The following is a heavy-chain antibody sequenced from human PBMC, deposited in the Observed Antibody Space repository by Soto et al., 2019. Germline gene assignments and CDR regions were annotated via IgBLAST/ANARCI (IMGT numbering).Heavy chain of an antibody. J-gene: IGHJ6*03. CDR1: GYSFTSYW. V-gene: IGHV5-51*01. CDR3: AGRVWNSEYYYYYMDV. CDR2: IYPGDSDT. D-gene: IGHD1-7*01. Sequence: GESLKISCKGSGYSFTSYWIGWVRQMPGKGLEWMGIIYPGDSDTRYSPSFQGQVTISADKSISTAYLQWSSLKASDTAMYYWAGRVWNSEYYYYYMDVWGKGTTVTVSS.